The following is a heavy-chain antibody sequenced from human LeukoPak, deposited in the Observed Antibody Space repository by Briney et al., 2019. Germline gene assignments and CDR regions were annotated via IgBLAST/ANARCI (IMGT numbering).Heavy chain of an antibody. CDR2: ISGSGGST. D-gene: IGHD3-22*01. CDR3: AKGTYYYDSSGYLEAEYFQH. CDR1: GFTFSSYA. V-gene: IGHV3-23*01. J-gene: IGHJ1*01. Sequence: GGSLRLSCAAPGFTFSSYAMSWVRQAPGKGLEWVSAISGSGGSTYYADSVKGRFTISRDNSKNTLYLQMNSLRAEDTAVYYCAKGTYYYDSSGYLEAEYFQHWGQGTLVTVSS.